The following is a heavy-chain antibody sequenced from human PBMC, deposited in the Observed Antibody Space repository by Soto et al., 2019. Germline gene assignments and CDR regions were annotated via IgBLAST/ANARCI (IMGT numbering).Heavy chain of an antibody. CDR1: GYTFTSYG. CDR3: ARGANILRFLEWSTDDAFDI. V-gene: IGHV1-18*01. D-gene: IGHD3-3*01. CDR2: ISAYNGNT. J-gene: IGHJ3*02. Sequence: GDSVKVSWKASGYTFTSYGISWVRQAPGQGLEWMGWISAYNGNTNYAQKLQGRVTMTTDTSTSTAYMELRSLRSDDTAVYYCARGANILRFLEWSTDDAFDIWGQGTMVTVSS.